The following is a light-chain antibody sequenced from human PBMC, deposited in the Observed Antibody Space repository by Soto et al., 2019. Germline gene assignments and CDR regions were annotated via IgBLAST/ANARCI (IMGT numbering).Light chain of an antibody. CDR2: AAS. J-gene: IGKJ3*01. V-gene: IGKV1-39*01. CDR3: QQSYSTLFT. CDR1: QTIIRY. Sequence: DIQMTQSPSSLSASVGDRVTITCRACQTIIRYLNWYQQKPGRAPNLLIYAASSLHTGVPSRFSASGSGTEFTLTISSLQPEDSATYYCQQSYSTLFTFGPGTRVEI.